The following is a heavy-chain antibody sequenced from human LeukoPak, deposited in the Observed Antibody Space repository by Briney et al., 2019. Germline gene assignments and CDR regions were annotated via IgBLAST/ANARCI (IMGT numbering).Heavy chain of an antibody. Sequence: GGSLRLSCAASGFTVSSNYMSWVRQAPGKGLEWVSVIYSGGSTYYTDSVKGRFTISRDNSKNTLYLQMNSPRAEDTAVYYCARAPSYDSSGSWGQGTMVTVSS. CDR1: GFTVSSNY. CDR2: IYSGGST. CDR3: ARAPSYDSSGS. V-gene: IGHV3-66*01. J-gene: IGHJ3*01. D-gene: IGHD3-22*01.